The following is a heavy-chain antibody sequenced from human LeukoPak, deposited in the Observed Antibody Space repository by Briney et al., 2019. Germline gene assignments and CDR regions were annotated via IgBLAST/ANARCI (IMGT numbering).Heavy chain of an antibody. CDR1: GGSISSYY. CDR2: IYYSGST. Sequence: SETLSLTCTVSGGSISSYYWSWIRQPPGMGLEWIGYIYYSGSTNYNPSLKSRVTISVDTSKNQFSLKLSSVTAADTAVYYCARDGEQDASAEYFQHWGQGTLVTVSS. D-gene: IGHD6-13*01. V-gene: IGHV4-59*01. J-gene: IGHJ1*01. CDR3: ARDGEQDASAEYFQH.